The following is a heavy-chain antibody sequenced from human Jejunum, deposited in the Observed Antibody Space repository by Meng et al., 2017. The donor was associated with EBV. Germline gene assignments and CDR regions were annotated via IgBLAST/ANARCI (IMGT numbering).Heavy chain of an antibody. CDR3: ARDRSNSDY. Sequence: QVQLVQSGAEVKKPGDSVKVSCKASGYDFINSGISWVRQAPGQGLEWMGWISVYRGNTNYARRFQDRVTLTTNTSTSTVYMELRSLTSDDTAVYYCARDRSNSDYWGQGTLVTVSS. CDR1: GYDFINSG. V-gene: IGHV1-18*01. D-gene: IGHD5-24*01. J-gene: IGHJ4*02. CDR2: ISVYRGNT.